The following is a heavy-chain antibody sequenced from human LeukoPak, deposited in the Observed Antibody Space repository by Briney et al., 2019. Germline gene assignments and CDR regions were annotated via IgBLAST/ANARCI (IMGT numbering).Heavy chain of an antibody. CDR2: IRSKANSYAT. CDR1: GFTFSGSA. D-gene: IGHD6-6*01. Sequence: GGSLKLSCAASGFTFSGSAMHWVRQASGKRLEWVGRIRSKANSYATAYAASVKGRFTISRDDSKNTAYLQMNSLKTEDTAVYYCTRRPEYSSSSGIDYWSQGTLVTVSS. CDR3: TRRPEYSSSSGIDY. V-gene: IGHV3-73*01. J-gene: IGHJ4*02.